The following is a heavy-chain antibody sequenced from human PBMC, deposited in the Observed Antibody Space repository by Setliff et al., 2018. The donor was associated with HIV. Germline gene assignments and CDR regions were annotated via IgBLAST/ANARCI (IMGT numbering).Heavy chain of an antibody. CDR2: INHSGST. V-gene: IGHV4-34*09. Sequence: PSETLSLTCAVYGGSFSGYYWSWIRQPPGKGLEWIGEINHSGSTNYNPSLKRRITISRDTSKNQFSLKMNSVTAADTAVYYCAREGKTALVTKYFDYWGQGTLVTVSS. CDR3: AREGKTALVTKYFDY. CDR1: GGSFSGYY. J-gene: IGHJ4*02. D-gene: IGHD5-18*01.